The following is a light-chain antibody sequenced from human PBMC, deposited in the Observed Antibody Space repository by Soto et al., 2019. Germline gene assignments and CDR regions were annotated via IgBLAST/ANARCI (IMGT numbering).Light chain of an antibody. J-gene: IGLJ1*01. Sequence: QSALTQPPSVSGAPGQRVTISCAGSSSNIGAGYDVHWYQQLPGTAPQLLIYANSNRPSGVPGRFSGSKSGASASLAITVLQAEDEADYYCQSYDSSLSGYVFGTGTKVTVL. CDR2: ANS. V-gene: IGLV1-40*03. CDR3: QSYDSSLSGYV. CDR1: SSNIGAGYD.